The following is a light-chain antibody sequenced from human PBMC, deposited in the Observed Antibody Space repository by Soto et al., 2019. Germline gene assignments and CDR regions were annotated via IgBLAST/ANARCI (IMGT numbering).Light chain of an antibody. J-gene: IGLJ1*01. V-gene: IGLV2-23*01. CDR1: SSDVGNYNL. Sequence: QSALTQPASVSGSPGQSITVSCTGTSSDVGNYNLGSWYQQHPGKVPKLIIYDDSKRPSGVSNRFSGSKSGNTASLTISGLQAEDEADYYCCSYAASSTYVFGTGTKVTVL. CDR3: CSYAASSTYV. CDR2: DDS.